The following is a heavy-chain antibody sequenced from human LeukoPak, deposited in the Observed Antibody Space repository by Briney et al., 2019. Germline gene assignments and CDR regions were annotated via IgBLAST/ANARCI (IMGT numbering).Heavy chain of an antibody. CDR1: GFTFSSFD. D-gene: IGHD1-1*01. J-gene: IGHJ6*03. CDR2: IGTASDT. CDR3: ARGPPRGKYYYMDV. Sequence: GGSLRLSCAASGFTFSSFDMHWVRQPTGQGLEWVSAIGTASDTYYPGSVEGRFTLSRDDAKNSLYLQMNSLTAGDTAVYYCARGPPRGKYYYMDVWGKGTTVTVSS. V-gene: IGHV3-13*01.